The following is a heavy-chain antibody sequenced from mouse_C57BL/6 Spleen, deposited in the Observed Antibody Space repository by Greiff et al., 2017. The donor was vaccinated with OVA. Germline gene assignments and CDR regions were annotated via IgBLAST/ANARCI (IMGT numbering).Heavy chain of an antibody. Sequence: VQLVESGPGLVQPSQSLSITCTVSGFSLTSYGVHWVRQSPGKGLEWLGVIWSGGSTDYNAAFISRLSISKDNSKSQVFFKMNSLQADDTAIYYCALRDWDDWYFDVWGTGTTVTVSS. D-gene: IGHD4-1*01. CDR1: GFSLTSYG. V-gene: IGHV2-2*01. CDR2: IWSGGST. J-gene: IGHJ1*03. CDR3: ALRDWDDWYFDV.